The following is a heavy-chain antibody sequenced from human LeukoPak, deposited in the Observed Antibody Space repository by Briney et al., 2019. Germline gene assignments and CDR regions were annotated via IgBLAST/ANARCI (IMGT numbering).Heavy chain of an antibody. J-gene: IGHJ4*02. CDR1: GCSFPTYW. CDR2: IYPGDSAT. CDR3: ASGGLPSYSDY. Sequence: GESLKISCKGSGCSFPTYWIGWVRQMPGTGLEWMGIIYPGDSATTYSPSFQGQVTISADKSISTAYLQWSSLKGSDTAMYYCASGGLPSYSDYWGQGTLVTVSS. D-gene: IGHD3-10*01. V-gene: IGHV5-51*01.